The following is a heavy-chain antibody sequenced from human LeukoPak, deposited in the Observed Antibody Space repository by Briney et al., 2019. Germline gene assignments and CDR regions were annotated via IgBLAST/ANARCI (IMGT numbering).Heavy chain of an antibody. CDR2: INHSGST. V-gene: IGHV4-34*09. CDR3: AILAAAGRRANWFDP. D-gene: IGHD6-13*01. CDR1: VGSFSGYY. J-gene: IGHJ5*02. Sequence: SETLSLTCAVFVGSFSGYYWTWIRQPPGKGLEWIGEINHSGSTYYNPSLKSRVTISVDTSKNQFSLKLSSVTAADTAVYYCAILAAAGRRANWFDPWGQGTLVTVSS.